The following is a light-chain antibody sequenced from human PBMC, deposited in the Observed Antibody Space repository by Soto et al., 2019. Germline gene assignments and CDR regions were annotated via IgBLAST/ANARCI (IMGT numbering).Light chain of an antibody. V-gene: IGLV1-40*01. CDR2: RNT. Sequence: QSALTQPPSVSGAPGQRVTISCIGGSSNIGAGYEVHWYQQLPGTVPKLLIYRNTYRPSGVPDRFSGSRSGTSATLGITGFQTGDEADYYCGSWDSSLSAYVFGTGTKVTV. J-gene: IGLJ1*01. CDR3: GSWDSSLSAYV. CDR1: SSNIGAGYE.